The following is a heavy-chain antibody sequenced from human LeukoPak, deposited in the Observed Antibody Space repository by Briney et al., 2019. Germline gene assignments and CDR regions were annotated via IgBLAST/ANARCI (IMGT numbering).Heavy chain of an antibody. V-gene: IGHV4-61*02. J-gene: IGHJ4*02. D-gene: IGHD2-2*01. CDR1: GGSISSGSYY. CDR3: ARERAPIVVVPAARDFDY. CDR2: IYTSGST. Sequence: PSQTLSLTCTVSGGSISSGSYYWSWIRQPAGKGLEWIGRIYTSGSTNYNPSLKSRVTISVDTSKNQFSLKLSSVTAADTAVYYRARERAPIVVVPAARDFDYWGQGTLVTVSS.